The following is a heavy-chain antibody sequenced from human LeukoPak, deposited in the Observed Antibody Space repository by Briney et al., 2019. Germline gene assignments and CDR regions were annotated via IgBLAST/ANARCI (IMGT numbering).Heavy chain of an antibody. Sequence: GGSLRLSCAASGFTFSSYSMNWVRQAPGKGLEWVSYISSSGSTIYYADSVKGRFTISRDNAKNSLYLQMNSLRAEGTAVYYCVRAKPKNMVRGLIMRRESRYYFDYWGQGTLVTVSS. J-gene: IGHJ4*02. CDR1: GFTFSSYS. CDR2: ISSSGSTI. CDR3: VRAKPKNMVRGLIMRRESRYYFDY. D-gene: IGHD3-10*01. V-gene: IGHV3-48*04.